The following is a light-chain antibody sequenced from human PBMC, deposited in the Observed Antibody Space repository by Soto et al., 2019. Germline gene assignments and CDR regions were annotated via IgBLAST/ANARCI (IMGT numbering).Light chain of an antibody. V-gene: IGKV3-15*01. J-gene: IGKJ1*01. CDR2: GAS. CDR3: HQRQSWPRT. CDR1: QSVGSN. Sequence: ETVMTQSPDILSVSPGEGATLSCRASQSVGSNLAWYQQKPGQAPRLLIYGASSRATGIPSRFSAWGSETDFTLTISDVQPEDFAVYYCHQRQSWPRTFGQGTKVDIK.